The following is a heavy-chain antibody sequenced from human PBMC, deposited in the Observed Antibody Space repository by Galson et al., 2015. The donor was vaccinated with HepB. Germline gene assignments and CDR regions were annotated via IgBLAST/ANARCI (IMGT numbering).Heavy chain of an antibody. CDR1: GFTFSSYS. Sequence: SLRLSCAASGFTFSSYSMNWVRQAPGKGLEWVSSISSSSSYIYYADSVKGRFTISRDNAKNSLYLQMNSLRAEDTAVYYCARDLTIVAGRGFDLWGRGTLVTVSS. CDR2: ISSSSSYI. CDR3: ARDLTIVAGRGFDL. J-gene: IGHJ2*01. V-gene: IGHV3-21*01. D-gene: IGHD6-19*01.